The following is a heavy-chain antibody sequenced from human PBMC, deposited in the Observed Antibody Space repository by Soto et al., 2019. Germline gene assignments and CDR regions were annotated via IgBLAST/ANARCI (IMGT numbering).Heavy chain of an antibody. V-gene: IGHV4-30-2*01. CDR3: ARGGRGIQLLVDY. Sequence: SETLSLTCTVSGGSISSGGYSWSWIRQPPGKGLEWIGYIYHSGSTYYNPSLKSRVTISVDRSKNQFSLKLSSVTAADTAVYYCARGGRGIQLLVDYWGQGTLVTVSS. CDR2: IYHSGST. CDR1: GGSISSGGYS. D-gene: IGHD5-18*01. J-gene: IGHJ4*02.